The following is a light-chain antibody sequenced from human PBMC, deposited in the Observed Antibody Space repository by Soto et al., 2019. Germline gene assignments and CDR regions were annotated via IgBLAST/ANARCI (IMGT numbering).Light chain of an antibody. CDR3: QQSYSSPPT. J-gene: IGKJ1*01. Sequence: DSRMSQSPASLSASVGDRVTITCRASQSISSWLAWYQQKPGKAPKLLIFAASSLQSGVPSRFSGSRSGPDFTLTISSLQPEDFATYYCQQSYSSPPTFGQGTKVDIK. CDR2: AAS. V-gene: IGKV1-39*01. CDR1: QSISSW.